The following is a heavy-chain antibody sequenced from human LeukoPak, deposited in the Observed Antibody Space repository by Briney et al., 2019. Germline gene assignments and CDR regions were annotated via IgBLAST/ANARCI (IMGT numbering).Heavy chain of an antibody. V-gene: IGHV4-39*01. CDR2: IYYSGST. Sequence: SETLSHTCTVSGGSISSSSYYRGWIRQPPGKGLEWIGSIYYSGSTYYNPSLKSRVTISVDTSKNQFSLKLSSVTAADTAVYYCARQRRVSTDYWGQGTLVTVSS. CDR3: ARQRRVSTDY. CDR1: GGSISSSSYY. D-gene: IGHD5/OR15-5a*01. J-gene: IGHJ4*02.